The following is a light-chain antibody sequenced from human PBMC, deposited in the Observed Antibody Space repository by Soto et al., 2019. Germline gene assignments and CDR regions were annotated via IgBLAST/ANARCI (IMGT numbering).Light chain of an antibody. CDR1: QRITTY. CDR3: QQSYSTPYT. CDR2: TAA. J-gene: IGKJ2*01. Sequence: IHMTQSPSSLSASVGDRDTITCRASQRITTYLNWYQQKPGNAPKLLISTAATLQGGVPSRFSGSGSGTDFTLTITTLQPEDFATYFCQQSYSTPYTFGQGTKLEIK. V-gene: IGKV1-39*01.